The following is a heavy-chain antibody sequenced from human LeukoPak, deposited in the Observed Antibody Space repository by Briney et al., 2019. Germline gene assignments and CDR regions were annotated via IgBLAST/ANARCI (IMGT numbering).Heavy chain of an antibody. CDR3: ATRKPSGWYYFDY. Sequence: GGSLRLSCAASGFTFRSYDMSWVRQAPGKGLEWVSSISSSSSYIYYADSVKGRFTISRDNAKNSLYLQMNSLRAEDTAVYYCATRKPSGWYYFDYWGQGTLVTVSS. D-gene: IGHD6-19*01. V-gene: IGHV3-21*01. J-gene: IGHJ4*02. CDR1: GFTFRSYD. CDR2: ISSSSSYI.